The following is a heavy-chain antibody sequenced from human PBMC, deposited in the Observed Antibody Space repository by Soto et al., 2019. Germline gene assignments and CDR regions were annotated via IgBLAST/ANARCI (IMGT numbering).Heavy chain of an antibody. J-gene: IGHJ5*02. CDR1: GFTFSDAW. V-gene: IGHV3-15*01. CDR2: IKSKSDGGTI. CDR3: TTDLWRIAVVVGSTGYFNP. Sequence: GGSLRLSCAASGFTFSDAWMSWVRQAPGKGLDWVGRIKSKSDGGTIEYAAPVRGRFTISRDDSKNTLYLQMNSLKTEDTAVYYCTTDLWRIAVVVGSTGYFNPWGQGTPVTVSS. D-gene: IGHD2-15*01.